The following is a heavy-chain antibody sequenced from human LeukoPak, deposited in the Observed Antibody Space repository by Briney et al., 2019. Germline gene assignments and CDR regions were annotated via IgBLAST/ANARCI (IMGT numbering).Heavy chain of an antibody. J-gene: IGHJ2*01. CDR3: AKGRDDYNYWYFDL. D-gene: IGHD5-24*01. Sequence: GGSLRLSCAASGFTFSSYAMSWVRQAPGKGLEWVSAISGSGGSTYNADSVKGHFTISRDNSNNMLYLQMDSLRAEDTAVYYCAKGRDDYNYWYFDLWGRSTLVTVSS. V-gene: IGHV3-23*01. CDR1: GFTFSSYA. CDR2: ISGSGGST.